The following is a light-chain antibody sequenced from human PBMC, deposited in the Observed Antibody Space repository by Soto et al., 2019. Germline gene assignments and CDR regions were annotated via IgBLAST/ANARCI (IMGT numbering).Light chain of an antibody. J-gene: IGLJ1*01. CDR1: SSDVGAYNY. CDR2: VVS. CDR3: FSFTTDWTHV. V-gene: IGLV2-14*01. Sequence: QSVLTQPASVSGSPGQSITISCTGTSSDVGAYNYVSWFQQHPGKAPTLIISVVSNRPSGVSNRFSGSKSGNAASLTISGLQAEDEADYFCFSFTTDWTHVFGTGTKVTVL.